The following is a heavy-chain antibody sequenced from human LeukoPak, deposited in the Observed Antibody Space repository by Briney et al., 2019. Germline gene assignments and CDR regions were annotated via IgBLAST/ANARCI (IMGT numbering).Heavy chain of an antibody. CDR2: INSDGSST. Sequence: GGSLRLSCAASGFTFSSYWMNWVRQAPGKGLVWVSRINSDGSSTTYADSVKGRFTISRDNARNTLYLQMNSLRAEDTAVYYCARYYYDSSGSRGAFDMWGQGTMVTVSS. D-gene: IGHD3-22*01. J-gene: IGHJ3*02. CDR3: ARYYYDSSGSRGAFDM. V-gene: IGHV3-74*01. CDR1: GFTFSSYW.